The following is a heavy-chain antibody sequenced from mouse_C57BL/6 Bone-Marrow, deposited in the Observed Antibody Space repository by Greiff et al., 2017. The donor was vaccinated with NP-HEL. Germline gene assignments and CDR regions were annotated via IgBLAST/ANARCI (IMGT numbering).Heavy chain of an antibody. Sequence: QVQLQQPGAELVRPGTSVKLSCKASGYTFTSYWMHWVKQRPGQGLEWIGVIDPSDSYPNYNQKFKGKATLTVATSSSTAYMQLSSLTSEDSAVYYCARDDYEPFGPFDYWGQGTTLTVSS. CDR3: ARDDYEPFGPFDY. CDR1: GYTFTSYW. V-gene: IGHV1-59*01. CDR2: IDPSDSYP. D-gene: IGHD2-4*01. J-gene: IGHJ2*01.